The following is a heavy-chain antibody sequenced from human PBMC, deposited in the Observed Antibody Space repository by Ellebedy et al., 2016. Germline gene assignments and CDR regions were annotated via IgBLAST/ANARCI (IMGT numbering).Heavy chain of an antibody. Sequence: SGPTLVKPTQTLTLTCTFSGFSLSTSGVGVGWIRQPPGKALAWLALIYWDDDKRYSPSLKSRLTITKHTSTNQVVLTMTNMDPVDTATYFCAHSIAAPALFDYWGQGTLVTVSS. CDR1: GFSLSTSGVG. D-gene: IGHD6-13*01. V-gene: IGHV2-5*02. CDR3: AHSIAAPALFDY. J-gene: IGHJ4*02. CDR2: IYWDDDK.